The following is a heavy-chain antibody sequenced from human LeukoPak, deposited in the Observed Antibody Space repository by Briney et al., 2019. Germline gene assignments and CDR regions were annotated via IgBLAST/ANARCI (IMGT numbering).Heavy chain of an antibody. Sequence: ASVKVSCKASGYTFTGYYMHWVRQAPGQGLEWMGWINPNSGGTNYAQKLQGRVTMTTDTSTSTAYMELRSLRSDDTAVYYCARDGWTVADPFYDYWGQGTLVTVSS. V-gene: IGHV1-2*02. CDR2: INPNSGGT. CDR3: ARDGWTVADPFYDY. J-gene: IGHJ4*02. CDR1: GYTFTGYY. D-gene: IGHD6-19*01.